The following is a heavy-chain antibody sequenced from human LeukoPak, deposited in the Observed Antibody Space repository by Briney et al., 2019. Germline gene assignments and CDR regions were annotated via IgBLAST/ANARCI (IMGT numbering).Heavy chain of an antibody. Sequence: GGSLRLSCAASGFTVSSNYMSWVRQAPGKGLEWVSVIYSGGSTYYADSVKGRFTISRDNAKNTVNLQMNSLREEDTAVYYCVRETDCTGGSCYLSHWFDPWGQGTLVTVSS. J-gene: IGHJ5*02. CDR1: GFTVSSNY. D-gene: IGHD2-15*01. CDR3: VRETDCTGGSCYLSHWFDP. CDR2: IYSGGST. V-gene: IGHV3-53*01.